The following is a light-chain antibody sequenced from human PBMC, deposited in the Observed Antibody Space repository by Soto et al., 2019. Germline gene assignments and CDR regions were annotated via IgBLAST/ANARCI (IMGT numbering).Light chain of an antibody. Sequence: QSALTQPASVSGSPGQSITISCTGTSSDIGAYNFVSWYQQHPGKDPKLMLYDVNIRPSGVSNRFSGPKSGNTASLTISGLQAEDEADYYCTSWTTSTTMIFGGGTQLTVL. CDR1: SSDIGAYNF. V-gene: IGLV2-14*03. CDR2: DVN. CDR3: TSWTTSTTMI. J-gene: IGLJ2*01.